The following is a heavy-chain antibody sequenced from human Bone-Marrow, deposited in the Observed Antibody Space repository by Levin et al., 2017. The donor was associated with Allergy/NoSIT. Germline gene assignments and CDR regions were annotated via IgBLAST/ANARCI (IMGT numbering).Heavy chain of an antibody. D-gene: IGHD2-2*01. J-gene: IGHJ6*02. CDR1: GGSISSYY. V-gene: IGHV4-59*01. Sequence: SETLSLTCTVSGGSISSYYWSWIRQPPGKGLEWIGYIYYSGSTNYNPSLKSRVTISVDTSKNQFSLKLSSVTAADTAVYYCARDQGPAAIFSYYYDGMDVWGQGTTVTVSS. CDR3: ARDQGPAAIFSYYYDGMDV. CDR2: IYYSGST.